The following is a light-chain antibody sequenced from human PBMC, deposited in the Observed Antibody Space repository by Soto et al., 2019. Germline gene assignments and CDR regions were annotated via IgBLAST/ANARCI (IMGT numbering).Light chain of an antibody. CDR1: QSINSW. V-gene: IGKV1-5*01. CDR2: DAS. CDR3: QQYTSYSWT. Sequence: DIQMTQSPSTLSASVGDRVTITCRASQSINSWLAWYQQKPGKAPQILIYDASTLKSGVPSRFSASGSGTEFTLIISSLQPDAFATYYCQQYTSYSWTFGQGTKV. J-gene: IGKJ1*01.